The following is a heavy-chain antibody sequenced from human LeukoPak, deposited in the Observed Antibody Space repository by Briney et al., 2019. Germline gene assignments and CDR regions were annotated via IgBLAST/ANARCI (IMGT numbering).Heavy chain of an antibody. CDR3: ASSPDYDSSGYTDAFDI. Sequence: GGSLRLSCAASGFTFSSYSMNWVRQAPGKGLEWVSSISSSSSYIYYADSVKGRFTISRDNAKNSLYLQMNSLRAEDTAVYYCASSPDYDSSGYTDAFDIWGQGTMVTVSS. V-gene: IGHV3-21*01. D-gene: IGHD3-22*01. CDR2: ISSSSSYI. CDR1: GFTFSSYS. J-gene: IGHJ3*02.